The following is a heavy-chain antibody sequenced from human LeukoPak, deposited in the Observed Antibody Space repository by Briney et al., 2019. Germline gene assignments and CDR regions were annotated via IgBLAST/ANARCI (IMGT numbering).Heavy chain of an antibody. J-gene: IGHJ4*02. V-gene: IGHV3-30*18. CDR3: AKDQIAVVASFDY. D-gene: IGHD3-22*01. Sequence: GGSLRLSRAASGFTFSSYGMHWVRQAPGKGLEWVADISYDGSNKYYADSVKGRFTISRDNSKNTLYLQMNSLRAEDTAVYYCAKDQIAVVASFDYWGQGTLVTVSS. CDR2: ISYDGSNK. CDR1: GFTFSSYG.